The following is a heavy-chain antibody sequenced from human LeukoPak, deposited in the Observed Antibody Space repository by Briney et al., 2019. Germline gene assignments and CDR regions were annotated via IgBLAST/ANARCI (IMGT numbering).Heavy chain of an antibody. V-gene: IGHV3-7*05. Sequence: PGGSLRLSCAASGFTLRTYWMTWVRQAPGKGLEWVANINEDGSEKYYVDSVKGRFTISRDNAKNSLYLQMNSLRGEDTAVYYCVRSPTGFDYWGQGTLVTVSS. CDR3: VRSPTGFDY. CDR1: GFTLRTYW. D-gene: IGHD4-17*01. CDR2: INEDGSEK. J-gene: IGHJ4*02.